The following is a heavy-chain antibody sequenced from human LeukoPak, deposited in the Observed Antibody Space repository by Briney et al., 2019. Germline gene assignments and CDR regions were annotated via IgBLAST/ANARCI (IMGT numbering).Heavy chain of an antibody. CDR1: GYTFTSYG. Sequence: ASVKVSCKASGYTFTSYGISWVRQAPGQGLEWMGWISGYNGNTNYAQNLQGRVTMTTDTSTSTAYMELRSLRSDDTAVYYCARGSGLRYFDWSGPDYWGQGTLVTVSS. CDR3: ARGSGLRYFDWSGPDY. J-gene: IGHJ4*02. D-gene: IGHD3-9*01. V-gene: IGHV1-18*01. CDR2: ISGYNGNT.